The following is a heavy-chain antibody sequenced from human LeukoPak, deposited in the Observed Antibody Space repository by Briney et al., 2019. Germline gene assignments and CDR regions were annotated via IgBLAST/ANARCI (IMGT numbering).Heavy chain of an antibody. J-gene: IGHJ3*02. V-gene: IGHV5-51*01. Sequence: LRGSLKISSKGSVYTFTRYWITWVRQMPGKGLEWMGIIYPGDSDTRYSPSFQGLVTLSADKSISTASLQTSTLKPSDTPMHYCARDRDYVPDIWGQGTMVTASS. CDR2: IYPGDSDT. CDR1: VYTFTRYW. CDR3: ARDRDYVPDI. D-gene: IGHD3-16*01.